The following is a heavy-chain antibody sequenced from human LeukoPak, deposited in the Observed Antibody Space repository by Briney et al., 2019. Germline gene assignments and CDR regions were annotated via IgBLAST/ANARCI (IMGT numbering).Heavy chain of an antibody. J-gene: IGHJ4*02. CDR3: ARFAYYDFWSGIDY. CDR2: IYTSGST. V-gene: IGHV4-61*02. D-gene: IGHD3-3*01. Sequence: SQTLSLTCTVSGGSISSGSYYGRWIRQPAGKGLEWIGRIYTSGSTNYNPSLKSRVTISVDTSKNQFSLKLSSVTAADTAVYYCARFAYYDFWSGIDYWGQGTLVTVSS. CDR1: GGSISSGSYY.